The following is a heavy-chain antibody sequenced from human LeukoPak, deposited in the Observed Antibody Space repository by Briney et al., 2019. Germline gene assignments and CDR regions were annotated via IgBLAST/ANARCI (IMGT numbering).Heavy chain of an antibody. CDR2: INHSGST. Sequence: SETLSLTCAVYGGSFSGYYWSWIRQPPGKGLEWIGEINHSGSTNYNPSLKSRVTISVDTSKNQFSLKLTSVTAAGTAVYYCASTTIFGVVANWFDPWGQGTLVTVSS. CDR1: GGSFSGYY. V-gene: IGHV4-34*01. CDR3: ASTTIFGVVANWFDP. D-gene: IGHD3-3*01. J-gene: IGHJ5*02.